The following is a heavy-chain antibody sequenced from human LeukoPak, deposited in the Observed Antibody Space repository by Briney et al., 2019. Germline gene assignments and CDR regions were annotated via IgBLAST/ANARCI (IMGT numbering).Heavy chain of an antibody. CDR1: GYSFASYW. J-gene: IGHJ4*02. CDR3: ARQVAYTSGRTFDF. Sequence: GESLNISCKGSGYSFASYWIGWVRQMPGIGLEWMGIIYPGDSDSRYSPSFQGQVTISADKSISTAYLQWSSLKASDTAMYYCARQVAYTSGRTFDFWGQGTLVTVSS. CDR2: IYPGDSDS. D-gene: IGHD6-19*01. V-gene: IGHV5-51*01.